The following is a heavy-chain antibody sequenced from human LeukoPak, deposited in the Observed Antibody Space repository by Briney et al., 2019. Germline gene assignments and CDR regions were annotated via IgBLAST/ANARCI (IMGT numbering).Heavy chain of an antibody. CDR2: IWYDGSNK. CDR3: AKEHSGYDLGYFDY. V-gene: IGHV3-33*06. Sequence: PGGSLRLSCAASGFTFSSYGMHWVRQAPGKGLELVAVIWYDGSNKYYADSVKGRFTISRDNSKNTLYLQMNSLRAEDTAVYYCAKEHSGYDLGYFDYWGQGTLVTVSS. CDR1: GFTFSSYG. D-gene: IGHD5-12*01. J-gene: IGHJ4*02.